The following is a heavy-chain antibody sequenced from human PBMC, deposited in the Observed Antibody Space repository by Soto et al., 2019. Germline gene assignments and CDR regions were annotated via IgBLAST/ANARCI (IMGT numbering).Heavy chain of an antibody. CDR2: ISYDGSNK. CDR1: VFTLSAYA. CDR3: ARGRRDY. J-gene: IGHJ4*02. Sequence: GWSLRLSCAASVFTLSAYAMHWVRQAPGKGLEWVAVISYDGSNKYYADSVKGRFTISRDNAKTSLFLQMNSLRVEDTALYYCARGRRDYWGQGTLVTVSS. V-gene: IGHV3-30*04.